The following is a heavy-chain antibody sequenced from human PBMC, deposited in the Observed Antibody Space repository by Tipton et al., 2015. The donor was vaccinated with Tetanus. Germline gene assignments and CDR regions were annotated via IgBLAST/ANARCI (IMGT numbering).Heavy chain of an antibody. Sequence: QLVQSGAEVKKPGASVKVSCKASGYTFTGYYIYWVRQAPGQGLEWMGWIDPNSGGTVYAQKFQGRVTMTRDTSISTAYMELRSRRSVGTAVYYCARDRGNYIYFGMDVWGPGTRVTVS. V-gene: IGHV1-2*02. CDR1: GYTFTGYY. D-gene: IGHD3-22*01. CDR2: IDPNSGGT. CDR3: ARDRGNYIYFGMDV. J-gene: IGHJ6*02.